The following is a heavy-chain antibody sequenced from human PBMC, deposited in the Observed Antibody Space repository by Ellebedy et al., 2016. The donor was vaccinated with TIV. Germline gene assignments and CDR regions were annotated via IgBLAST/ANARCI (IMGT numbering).Heavy chain of an antibody. D-gene: IGHD6-13*01. CDR3: AKDLGDKLSSSWSGAIH. CDR2: ISYDGSNK. J-gene: IGHJ4*02. Sequence: GGSLRLSXAASGFTFSSYAMHWVRQAPGKGLEWVAVISYDGSNKYYADSVKGRFTISRDNSKNTLYLQMNSLRAEDTAVYYCAKDLGDKLSSSWSGAIHWGQGTLVTVSS. V-gene: IGHV3-30-3*01. CDR1: GFTFSSYA.